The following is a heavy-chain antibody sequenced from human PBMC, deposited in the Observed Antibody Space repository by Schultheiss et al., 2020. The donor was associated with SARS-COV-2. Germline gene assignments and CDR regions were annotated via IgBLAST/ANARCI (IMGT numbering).Heavy chain of an antibody. J-gene: IGHJ6*02. CDR1: GGSISSYY. CDR2: IYTSGST. V-gene: IGHV4-4*07. Sequence: SETLSLTCTVSGGSISSYYWSWIRQPAGKGLEWIGRIYTSGSTNYNPSLKSRVTMSVDTSKNQFSLKLSSVTAADTAVYYCARDIDSSSWYYYYYGMDVWGQGTTVTVSS. D-gene: IGHD6-13*01. CDR3: ARDIDSSSWYYYYYGMDV.